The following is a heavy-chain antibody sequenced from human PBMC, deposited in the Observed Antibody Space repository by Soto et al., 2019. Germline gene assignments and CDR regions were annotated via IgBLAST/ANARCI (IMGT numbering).Heavy chain of an antibody. D-gene: IGHD5-12*01. CDR2: ISPYSGNT. V-gene: IGHV1-18*01. J-gene: IGHJ6*02. CDR1: GYIFDNYG. CDR3: KMVDKYVTPTPQDA. Sequence: QVQLVQSGDEVRKPGSSVKVSCKASGYIFDNYGIAWVRQAPGQALASMGWISPYSGNTHYASKVQGRQPMTIDTATSTAYMGMGSLTSDDTDVYYCKMVDKYVTPTPQDAWGQGATVTVSS.